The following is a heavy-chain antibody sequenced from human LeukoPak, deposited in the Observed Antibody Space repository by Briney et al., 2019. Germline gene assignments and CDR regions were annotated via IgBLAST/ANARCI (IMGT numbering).Heavy chain of an antibody. Sequence: GGSLRLSCAASAFTFSSYAMTWVRQAPGKGLEWVSAISGSGGSTYYADSVKGRFTISRDNSKNTLYLQMNSLRAEDTAVYYCAKWRGGYYDFWSGYPNWFDPWGQGTLVTVSS. D-gene: IGHD3-3*01. V-gene: IGHV3-23*01. CDR1: AFTFSSYA. J-gene: IGHJ5*02. CDR2: ISGSGGST. CDR3: AKWRGGYYDFWSGYPNWFDP.